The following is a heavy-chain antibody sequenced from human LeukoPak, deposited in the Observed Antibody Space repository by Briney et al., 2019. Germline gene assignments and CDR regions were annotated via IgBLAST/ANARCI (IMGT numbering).Heavy chain of an antibody. CDR3: ARGSDIALIDY. Sequence: SETLSLTCTVSGGSISDDSWTWIRQPPGKGLDWIGSIFDIGSITYNPSLRSRLTISVDTSKNQFSLKLSSVTAADTAVYYCARGSDIALIDYWGQGTLVTVSS. CDR1: GGSISDDS. D-gene: IGHD6-19*01. J-gene: IGHJ4*02. CDR2: IFDIGSI. V-gene: IGHV4-59*12.